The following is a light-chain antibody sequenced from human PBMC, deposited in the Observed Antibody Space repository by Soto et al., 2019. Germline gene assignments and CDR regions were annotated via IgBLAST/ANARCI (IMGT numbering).Light chain of an antibody. CDR2: GAS. Sequence: EIVMTQSPATLSVSPGERGTLSCRASQSVSSNLAWYQQKPGQAPRLLIYGASTRATGIPARVSGSGSGTEFPLTISSLQSEDFAVYYCQQYNSWPFTFGPGTKVDIK. CDR1: QSVSSN. CDR3: QQYNSWPFT. V-gene: IGKV3-15*01. J-gene: IGKJ3*01.